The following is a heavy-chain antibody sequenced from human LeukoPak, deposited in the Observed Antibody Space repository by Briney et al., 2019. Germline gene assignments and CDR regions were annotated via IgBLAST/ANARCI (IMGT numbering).Heavy chain of an antibody. CDR1: VFTFTRSV. J-gene: IGHJ4*02. CDR3: GAGNTYCDILTVLDF. D-gene: IGHD3-9*01. V-gene: IGHV1-58*01. Sequence: SVKVSCKASVFTFTRSVVQGVGQPGGQRRAGMGWIVVCSGKTNYAQKFQERVTITRDMSTSTAYIELSSLRAEDTAVYYCGAGNTYCDILTVLDFWGQGTLVTVSP. CDR2: IVVCSGKT.